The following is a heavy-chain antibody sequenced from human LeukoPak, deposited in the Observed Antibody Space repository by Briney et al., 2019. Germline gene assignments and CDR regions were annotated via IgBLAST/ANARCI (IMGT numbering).Heavy chain of an antibody. J-gene: IGHJ6*03. CDR2: IRYDETIK. V-gene: IGHV3-30*02. CDR3: AKTGFQWGNYYYYMDV. Sequence: GGSLRLSCAASGFTFSNYWMSWVRQAPGKGLEWVAFIRYDETIKYYADSVKGRFTISRDNSKNTLYLQMTSLRPEATAVYSCAKTGFQWGNYYYYMDVWGKGTTVTVSS. D-gene: IGHD3-16*01. CDR1: GFTFSNYW.